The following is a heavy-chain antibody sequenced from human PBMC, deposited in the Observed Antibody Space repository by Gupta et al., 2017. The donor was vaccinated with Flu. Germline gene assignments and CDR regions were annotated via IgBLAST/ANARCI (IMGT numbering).Heavy chain of an antibody. V-gene: IGHV3-23*01. D-gene: IGHD5-12*01. Sequence: EVQLLESGGGLVQPGGSLRLSCAASGFTFSSYAMSWVRQAPGTGLEWVSAISGSGGSTYYADSVKGRFTISRDNSKNTLYLQMNSLRAEDTAVYYCAKVGDGYNSRNWFDPWGQGTLVTVSS. CDR1: GFTFSSYA. CDR2: ISGSGGST. J-gene: IGHJ5*02. CDR3: AKVGDGYNSRNWFDP.